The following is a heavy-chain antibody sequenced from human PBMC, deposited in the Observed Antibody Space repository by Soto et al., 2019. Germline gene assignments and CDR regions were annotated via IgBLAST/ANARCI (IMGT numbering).Heavy chain of an antibody. Sequence: GGSLRLSCAASGFTFSSYGMHWVRQAPGKGLEWVAVISYDGSNKYYADSVKGRFTISRDNSKNTLYLQMNSLRAEDTAVYYCARVGQWLVPHYYYGMDVWGQGTTGTSP. CDR1: GFTFSSYG. CDR2: ISYDGSNK. J-gene: IGHJ6*02. D-gene: IGHD6-19*01. V-gene: IGHV3-30*03. CDR3: ARVGQWLVPHYYYGMDV.